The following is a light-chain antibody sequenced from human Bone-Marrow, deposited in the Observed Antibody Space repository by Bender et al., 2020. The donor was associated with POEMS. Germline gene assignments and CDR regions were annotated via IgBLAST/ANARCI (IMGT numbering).Light chain of an antibody. V-gene: IGLV2-14*02. CDR3: SSYAGRHGVV. CDR2: EVT. J-gene: IGLJ2*01. CDR1: SNNVGSYNL. Sequence: QSALTQPASVSGSPGQSITISCTGTSNNVGSYNLVSWYQQLPGKAPELIIYEVTKRPSGVPDRFSGSKSGNTASLTVSGLQSEDEAHYFCSSYAGRHGVVFGGGTKLTVL.